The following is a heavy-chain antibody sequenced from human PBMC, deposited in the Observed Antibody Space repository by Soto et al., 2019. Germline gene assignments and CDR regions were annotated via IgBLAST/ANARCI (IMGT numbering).Heavy chain of an antibody. CDR1: GGTFSSYA. Sequence: ASVKVSCKASGGTFSSYAISWVRQAPGQGLEWMGGIIPIFGTANYAQKFQGRVTITADESTSTAYMELSSLRSEDTAVYYCARGYDILTGPNWFDPWGQGTLVTVSS. D-gene: IGHD3-9*01. CDR3: ARGYDILTGPNWFDP. V-gene: IGHV1-69*13. CDR2: IIPIFGTA. J-gene: IGHJ5*02.